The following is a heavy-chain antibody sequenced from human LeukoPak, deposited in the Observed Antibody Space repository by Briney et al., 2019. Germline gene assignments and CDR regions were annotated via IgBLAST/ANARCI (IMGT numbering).Heavy chain of an antibody. J-gene: IGHJ4*02. D-gene: IGHD5-18*01. CDR1: GGSISSSNYY. Sequence: SETLSLTCSASGGSISSSNYYWGWIRQPPGKGLEWIGSIYYSGSTNYNPSLKSRVTISVDTSKNQFSLKLSSVTAADTAVYYCARGGSAMVPYCDYWGQGTLVTVSS. V-gene: IGHV4-39*07. CDR2: IYYSGST. CDR3: ARGGSAMVPYCDY.